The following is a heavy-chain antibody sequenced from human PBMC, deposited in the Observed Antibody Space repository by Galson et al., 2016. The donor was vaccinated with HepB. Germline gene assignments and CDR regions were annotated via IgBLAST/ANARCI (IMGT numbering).Heavy chain of an antibody. D-gene: IGHD2-21*02. CDR1: GGSISSYF. J-gene: IGHJ4*02. V-gene: IGHV4-59*01. Sequence: SETLSLTCTISGGSISSYFWSWIRQTPGKGLEWIGCIYKSGRTNYSPSLDRRVTLSVDTSKNQFSLKLGSVTAADTAVYYCARGVTGTPYFDFWGQGALVTVSS. CDR2: IYKSGRT. CDR3: ARGVTGTPYFDF.